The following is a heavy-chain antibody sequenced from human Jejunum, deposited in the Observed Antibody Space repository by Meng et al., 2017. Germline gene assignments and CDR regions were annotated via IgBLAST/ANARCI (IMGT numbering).Heavy chain of an antibody. Sequence: QITLKEFGPSRVKHTQTLALTCTFPGFSLSTSGVGVGWIRQSTGKALEWLAVIYWDNDKRYSPSLKNRLTIDKDTSKNEVVLTMTNMDPVDTATDYCAHRLISGSPWDGGDFDYWGQGTLVTVSS. CDR1: GFSLSTSGVG. D-gene: IGHD2-15*01. J-gene: IGHJ4*02. CDR2: IYWDNDK. V-gene: IGHV2-5*02. CDR3: AHRLISGSPWDGGDFDY.